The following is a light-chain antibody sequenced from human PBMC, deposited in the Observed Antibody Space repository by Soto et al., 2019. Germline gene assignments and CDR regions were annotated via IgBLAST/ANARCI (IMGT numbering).Light chain of an antibody. CDR1: QSVSSN. Sequence: EVLMTQSPATLSVSPGEGATLSCRASQSVSSNLVWYQHRPGQAPRLLIFGASARPTGIPARISGSGSGTEFTLTISSLRSEDFAVYFCQQYYNWPRTFGQGTKVDI. J-gene: IGKJ1*01. CDR3: QQYYNWPRT. CDR2: GAS. V-gene: IGKV3-15*01.